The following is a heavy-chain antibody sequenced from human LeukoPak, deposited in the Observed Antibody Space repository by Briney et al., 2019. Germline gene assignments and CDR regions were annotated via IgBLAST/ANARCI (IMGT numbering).Heavy chain of an antibody. Sequence: SETLSLTCTVSGGSISSGGYYWSWIRQHPGKGLERIGYIYYSGSTYYNPSLKSRVTISVDTSKNQFSLKLSSVTAADTAVYYCARTSYDFWSGYPHPFDYWGQGTLVTVSS. J-gene: IGHJ4*02. V-gene: IGHV4-31*03. CDR2: IYYSGST. D-gene: IGHD3-3*01. CDR1: GGSISSGGYY. CDR3: ARTSYDFWSGYPHPFDY.